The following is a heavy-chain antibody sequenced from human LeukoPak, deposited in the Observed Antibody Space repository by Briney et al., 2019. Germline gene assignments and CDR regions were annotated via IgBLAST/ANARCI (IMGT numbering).Heavy chain of an antibody. J-gene: IGHJ3*02. CDR3: AREGLFEGSGIDAFDI. V-gene: IGHV4-59*01. Sequence: SETLSLTCTVSGGSISSYYWSWFRQPPGGGLEWIGFIYYSGDTTYNSSLKSRATISVDTSKNQLFLELKSVTAADTAVYYCAREGLFEGSGIDAFDIWGQGTMVAVSS. CDR1: GGSISSYY. D-gene: IGHD3-10*01. CDR2: IYYSGDT.